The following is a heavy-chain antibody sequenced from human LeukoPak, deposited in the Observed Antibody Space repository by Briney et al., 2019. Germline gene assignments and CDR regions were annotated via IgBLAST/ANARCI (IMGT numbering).Heavy chain of an antibody. CDR1: GDSISSYY. D-gene: IGHD3-3*01. CDR3: ARGGTSALEWFGP. J-gene: IGHJ5*02. CDR2: IYNSGST. Sequence: PSETLSLTCTVSGDSISSYYWSWIRQPPGKGLEWIGYIYNSGSTKYNPSLKSRVTISIDTSKNQFSLKVNSVTAADTAVYYCARGGTSALEWFGPWGQGALVTVPS. V-gene: IGHV4-59*01.